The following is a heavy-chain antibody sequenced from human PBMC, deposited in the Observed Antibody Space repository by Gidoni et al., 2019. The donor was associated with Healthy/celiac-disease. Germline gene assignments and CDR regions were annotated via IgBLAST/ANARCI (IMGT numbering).Heavy chain of an antibody. CDR3: AKDIGYYDSSGLNFDY. CDR2: ISGSGGST. D-gene: IGHD3-22*01. V-gene: IGHV3-23*01. CDR1: GFTFSSYA. Sequence: EVQLLESGGGLVQPGGSLRLSCAPSGFTFSSYAMSWVRQAPGKGLEWVSAISGSGGSTYYADPVKGRFTISRDNSKNTLYLQMNSLRAEDTAVYYCAKDIGYYDSSGLNFDYWGQGTLVTVSS. J-gene: IGHJ4*02.